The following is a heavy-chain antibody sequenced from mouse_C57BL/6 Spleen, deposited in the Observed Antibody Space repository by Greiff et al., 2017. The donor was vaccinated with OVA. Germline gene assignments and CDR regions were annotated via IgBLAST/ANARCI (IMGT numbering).Heavy chain of an antibody. V-gene: IGHV3-6*01. CDR2: ISYDGSN. J-gene: IGHJ4*01. CDR3: ARDGDAMDY. Sequence: DVQLVESGPGLVKPSQSLSLTCSVTGYSITSGYYWNWIRQFPGNKLEWMGYISYDGSNNYNPSLKNRISITRDTSKNQFFLKLNSVTTEDTATYYCARDGDAMDYWGQGTSVTVSS. CDR1: GYSITSGYY.